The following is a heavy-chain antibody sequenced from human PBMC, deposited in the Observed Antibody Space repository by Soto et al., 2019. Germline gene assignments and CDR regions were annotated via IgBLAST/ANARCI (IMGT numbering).Heavy chain of an antibody. J-gene: IGHJ4*02. CDR2: IYYSGST. Sequence: SETLSLTCTVSGGSISSYYWSWIRQPPGKGLEWIGYIYYSGSTNYNPSLKSRVTISVDTSKNQFSLKLSSVTAADTAVYYCARMSRGYYYDSSGYYFDYWGQGTLVTVSS. D-gene: IGHD3-22*01. V-gene: IGHV4-59*01. CDR3: ARMSRGYYYDSSGYYFDY. CDR1: GGSISSYY.